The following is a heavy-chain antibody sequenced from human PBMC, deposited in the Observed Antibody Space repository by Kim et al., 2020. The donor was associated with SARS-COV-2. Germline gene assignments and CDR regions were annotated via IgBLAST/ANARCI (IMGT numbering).Heavy chain of an antibody. CDR3: ARDXSMGIAVAGPYSFDN. D-gene: IGHD6-19*01. J-gene: IGHJ4*02. V-gene: IGHV3-30-3*01. Sequence: GGSLRLSCAASGFTFSSYAMHWVRQAPGKGLEWVAVISYDGSNKYYADYVKGRFTISRDNYKNTLYLQMNSVRAEDTAVYYCARDXSMGIAVAGPYSFDNWGQEXLVTVSS. CDR1: GFTFSSYA. CDR2: ISYDGSNK.